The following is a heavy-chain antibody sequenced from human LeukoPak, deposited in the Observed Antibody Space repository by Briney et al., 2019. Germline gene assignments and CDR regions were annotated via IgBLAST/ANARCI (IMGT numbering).Heavy chain of an antibody. CDR2: ISAYNGNT. D-gene: IGHD6-6*01. J-gene: IGHJ6*03. V-gene: IGHV1-18*01. CDR1: GYTFTSYG. CDR3: ARAGIAARRGYYYYYYMDV. Sequence: ASVKVSCKASGYTFTSYGISWVRQAPGQGLEWMGWISAYNGNTNYAQKLQGRVTMTADTSTSTAYMELRSLRSDDTAVYYCARAGIAARRGYYYYYYMDVWGKGTTVTVSS.